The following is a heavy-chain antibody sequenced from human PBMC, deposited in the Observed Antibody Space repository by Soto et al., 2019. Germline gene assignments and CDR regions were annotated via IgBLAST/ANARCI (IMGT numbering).Heavy chain of an antibody. J-gene: IGHJ3*01. Sequence: PGGSLRLSCAASGFSVSGSYMGWVRQAPGKGLEWVSVIYRGGGTYYVDSVKGRFTISRDNSENSLYLQMNSLGAEDTALYYCVRDQLFYYYISGRPVNGFDLWGQGTMVTVSS. CDR3: VRDQLFYYYISGRPVNGFDL. V-gene: IGHV3-53*01. CDR1: GFSVSGSY. D-gene: IGHD3-22*01. CDR2: IYRGGGT.